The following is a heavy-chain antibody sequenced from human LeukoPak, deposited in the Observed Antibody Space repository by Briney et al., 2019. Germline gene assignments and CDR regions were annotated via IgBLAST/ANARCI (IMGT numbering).Heavy chain of an antibody. V-gene: IGHV1-18*01. CDR1: GYTFTSYG. CDR2: ISAYNGNT. CDR3: AATLRIAAADISNP. D-gene: IGHD6-13*01. Sequence: ASVKVSCKASGYTFTSYGISWVRQAPGQGLEWMGWISAYNGNTNYAQKLQGRVTMTTDTSTSTAYMELRSLRSDDTAVYYCAATLRIAAADISNPWGQGTLVTVSS. J-gene: IGHJ5*02.